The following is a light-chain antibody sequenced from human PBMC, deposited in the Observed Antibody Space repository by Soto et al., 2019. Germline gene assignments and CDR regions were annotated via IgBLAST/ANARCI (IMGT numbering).Light chain of an antibody. CDR2: DND. J-gene: IGLJ2*01. CDR3: ETWDRSLSVGV. CDR1: SSNIGNNY. Sequence: QSVLTQPPSVSAAPGQKVTISCSGSSSNIGNNYVFWYQQLPGTAPKLLIYDNDKRPSGIPDRFSGSKSGTSATLGITGLQTGDEDDYYCETWDRSLSVGVFGGGTKLTVL. V-gene: IGLV1-51*01.